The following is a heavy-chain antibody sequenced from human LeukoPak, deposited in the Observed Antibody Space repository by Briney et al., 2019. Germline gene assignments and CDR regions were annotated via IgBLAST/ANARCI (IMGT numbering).Heavy chain of an antibody. CDR3: ASTNCGGDRYTSSWFDP. J-gene: IGHJ5*02. Sequence: GGSLRLSCAASGFTFSSYAMSWVRQAPGKGLEWVSVIYSGGSTYYADSVKGRFTISRDNSKNTLYLQMNSLRAEDTAVYYCASTNCGGDRYTSSWFDPWGQGTLVTVSS. V-gene: IGHV3-53*01. D-gene: IGHD2-21*02. CDR2: IYSGGST. CDR1: GFTFSSYA.